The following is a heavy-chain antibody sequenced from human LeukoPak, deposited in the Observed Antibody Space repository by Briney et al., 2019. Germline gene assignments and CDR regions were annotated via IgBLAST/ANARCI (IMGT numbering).Heavy chain of an antibody. CDR3: AREIYGGNSGGCDY. CDR2: ISAYNGNT. Sequence: ASVTVSCMASGYTFTSYGISWVRQAPGQGLEGMGWISAYNGNTNYAQKLQGRVTMTTDTSTSTAYMELRSLRSDDTAVYYCAREIYGGNSGGCDYWGQGTLVTVSS. D-gene: IGHD4-23*01. CDR1: GYTFTSYG. J-gene: IGHJ4*02. V-gene: IGHV1-18*01.